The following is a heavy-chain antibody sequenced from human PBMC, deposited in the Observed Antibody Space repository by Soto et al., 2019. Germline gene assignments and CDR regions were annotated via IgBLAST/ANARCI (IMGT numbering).Heavy chain of an antibody. CDR3: ATDDTVMVGADSAFDI. Sequence: QVQLVQSGADVKKPGSSVRVSCKASGGSFNSHSFSWVRQAPGQGLEWVGTIIPIFNTSTYAERFQGRVTIPADASTSTAYMDLSSLTSEDSVVYYCATDDTVMVGADSAFDIWGQGTMVTVSS. V-gene: IGHV1-69*18. CDR2: IIPIFNTS. CDR1: GGSFNSHS. D-gene: IGHD4-17*01. J-gene: IGHJ3*02.